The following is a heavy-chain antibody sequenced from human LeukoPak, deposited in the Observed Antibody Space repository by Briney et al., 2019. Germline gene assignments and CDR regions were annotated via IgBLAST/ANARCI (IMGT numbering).Heavy chain of an antibody. Sequence: GGSLRLSCEASSGFTFGNYDMHWLRQAPGKGLEWLSSIGISGDYSTYYAESVKGRFTISRDNSKNTLYLQMNSLRAEDTAVYYCAKTGTPGGPEHTGPDYWGQGTLVTVSS. CDR2: IGISGDYST. D-gene: IGHD1-1*01. CDR1: GFTFGNYD. J-gene: IGHJ4*02. CDR3: AKTGTPGGPEHTGPDY. V-gene: IGHV3-48*03.